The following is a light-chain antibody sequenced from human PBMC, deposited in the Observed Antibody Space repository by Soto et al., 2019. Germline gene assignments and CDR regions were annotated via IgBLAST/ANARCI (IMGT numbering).Light chain of an antibody. CDR3: QQYGSSPRT. Sequence: DIVLTQSPGTLSLSPGERATLSCRASQTVGDSYLAWYQQKPGQAPRLLISGASTRATGIPDRFSGSGSGTDCTLTIGRLEPEDFAVYYCQQYGSSPRTFGQGTKVEIK. V-gene: IGKV3-20*01. CDR2: GAS. CDR1: QTVGDSY. J-gene: IGKJ1*01.